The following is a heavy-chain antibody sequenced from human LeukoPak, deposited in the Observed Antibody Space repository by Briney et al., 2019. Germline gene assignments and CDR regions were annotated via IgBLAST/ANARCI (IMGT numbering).Heavy chain of an antibody. V-gene: IGHV1-2*06. Sequence: ASVKVSCKASGGTFSSYAISWVRQAPGQGLEWMGRINPNSGGTNYAQKFQGRVTMTRDTSISTAYMELSRLRSDDTAVYYCARDGSTDDAFDIWGQGTMVTVSS. CDR3: ARDGSTDDAFDI. J-gene: IGHJ3*02. CDR1: GGTFSSYA. CDR2: INPNSGGT. D-gene: IGHD2-2*01.